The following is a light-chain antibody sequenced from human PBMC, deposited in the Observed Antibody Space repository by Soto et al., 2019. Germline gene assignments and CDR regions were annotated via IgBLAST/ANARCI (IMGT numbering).Light chain of an antibody. CDR3: QQDGSAPRT. CDR1: LSINKNY. V-gene: IGKV3-20*01. Sequence: EVMLTQSPGTLSLSPGERATLSCRANLSINKNYLAWYQQKPGQAPRLLIYAASSRATGIPDRFSGGGSGTDFTLTIGRLEPEDFAVYYCQQDGSAPRTFGQGTKVEVK. CDR2: AAS. J-gene: IGKJ1*01.